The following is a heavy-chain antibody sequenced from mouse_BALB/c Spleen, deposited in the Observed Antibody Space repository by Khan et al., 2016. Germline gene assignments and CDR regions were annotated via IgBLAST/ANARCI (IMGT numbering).Heavy chain of an antibody. Sequence: EVALPEAGPGLVKPSQSLSLTCTVTGYSITSDYAWNWIRQFPGNKLEWMGYISYSCSTNYNPSLKSRGSITRDTSKNQFFLQLNSVTTEDTATYYCARRYYRYDDALDYWGQGTSVTVSS. J-gene: IGHJ4*01. CDR1: GYSITSDYA. V-gene: IGHV3-2*02. D-gene: IGHD2-14*01. CDR3: ARRYYRYDDALDY. CDR2: ISYSCST.